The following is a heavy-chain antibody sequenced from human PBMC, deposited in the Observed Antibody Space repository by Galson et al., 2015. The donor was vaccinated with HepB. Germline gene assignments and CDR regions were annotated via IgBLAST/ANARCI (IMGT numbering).Heavy chain of an antibody. CDR1: GFTFSSYA. CDR3: AKDLTGTSIGWFDP. D-gene: IGHD1/OR15-1a*01. Sequence: SLRLSCAASGFTFSSYAMSWVRQAPGKGLEWVSAIIVSADSTYYADSVKGRFTISRDNSKNTLYLQLSNLRVEDTALYYCAKDLTGTSIGWFDPWGQGTLVTVSS. J-gene: IGHJ5*02. CDR2: IIVSADST. V-gene: IGHV3-23*01.